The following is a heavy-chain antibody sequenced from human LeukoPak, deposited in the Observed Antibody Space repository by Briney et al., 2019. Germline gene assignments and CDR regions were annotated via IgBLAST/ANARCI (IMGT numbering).Heavy chain of an antibody. J-gene: IGHJ3*02. V-gene: IGHV3-33*08. CDR1: GFTLHSCG. CDR3: ATVTTEYCNRYTWQGNSFDT. CDR2: IWYDGSNK. D-gene: IGHD2/OR15-2a*01. Sequence: GGSLSLLYATCGFTLHSCGLHWVRQAPGKGLEWVAVIWYDGSNKYYADSVKGRFTISRDNSKNTVYLQMNSLRAEDTAVYYCATVTTEYCNRYTWQGNSFDTWGPRTVVTVSS.